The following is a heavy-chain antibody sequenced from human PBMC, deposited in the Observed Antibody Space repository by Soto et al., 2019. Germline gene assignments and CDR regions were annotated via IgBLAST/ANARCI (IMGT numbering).Heavy chain of an antibody. V-gene: IGHV4-31*03. CDR3: ARRSSSSLGSLFDP. Sequence: SETLSLTCSVSGGSISSGGYYWSWIRQHPGEGLEWIGYIFDSGSTSYNPSLKSRLTISADSSKNQFSLKLSSVTPTDTAVYYCARRSSSSLGSLFDPWGRGILVTVSS. CDR2: IFDSGST. D-gene: IGHD6-6*01. CDR1: GGSISSGGYY. J-gene: IGHJ5*02.